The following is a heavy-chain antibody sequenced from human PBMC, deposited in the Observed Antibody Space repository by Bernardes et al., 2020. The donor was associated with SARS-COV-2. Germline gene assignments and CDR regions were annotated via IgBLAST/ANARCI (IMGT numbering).Heavy chain of an antibody. CDR1: GFTFSSYD. V-gene: IGHV3-13*04. Sequence: GGSLRLSCAASGFTFSSYDMHWVRQATGKGLEWVSAIGTAGDTYYPGSVKGRFTISRENAKNSLYLQMNSLRAGDTAVYYCARGQIEAAGHSYDAFDIWGQGTMVTVSS. J-gene: IGHJ3*02. CDR3: ARGQIEAAGHSYDAFDI. CDR2: IGTAGDT. D-gene: IGHD6-13*01.